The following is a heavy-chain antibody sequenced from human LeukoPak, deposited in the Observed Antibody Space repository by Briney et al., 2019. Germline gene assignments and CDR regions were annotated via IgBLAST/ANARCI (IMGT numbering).Heavy chain of an antibody. CDR2: IRTTGDT. CDR1: GFTFDDYA. Sequence: PGRSLRLSCAASGFTFDDYAMHWVRQAPGERLEWVSAIRTTGDTHYPDSVKGRFAMSREDAKNSVHLQMNTLRAGDTAVYYCARGVSYYYDNSGHPGWYFDLWGRGTLVTVSS. V-gene: IGHV3-13*01. D-gene: IGHD3-22*01. J-gene: IGHJ2*01. CDR3: ARGVSYYYDNSGHPGWYFDL.